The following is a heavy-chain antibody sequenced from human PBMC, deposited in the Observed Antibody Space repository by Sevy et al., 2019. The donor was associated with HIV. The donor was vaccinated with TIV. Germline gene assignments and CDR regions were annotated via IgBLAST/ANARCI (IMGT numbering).Heavy chain of an antibody. J-gene: IGHJ4*02. D-gene: IGHD2-8*01. CDR1: GFTFSSFG. CDR2: ISHDGSNK. Sequence: GGSLRLSCAASGFTFSSFGMHWVRQAPGKGLEWVAIISHDGSNKIYADSVKGRFTISRDNSKNTLYLQMDSLRADDTAVYYCAKQGGYCSNGVCYRAFDYWGRGTLVTVSS. CDR3: AKQGGYCSNGVCYRAFDY. V-gene: IGHV3-30*18.